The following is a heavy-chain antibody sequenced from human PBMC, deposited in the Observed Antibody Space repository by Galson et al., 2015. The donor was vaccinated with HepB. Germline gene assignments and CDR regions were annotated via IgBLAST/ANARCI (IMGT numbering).Heavy chain of an antibody. CDR3: ARATMTTSYYYYYGMDV. D-gene: IGHD4-17*01. V-gene: IGHV3-11*01. Sequence: SLRLSCAASGFTFSDYYMSWIRQAPGKGLEWVSYISGSGSTIYYADSVKGRFTISRDNAKNSLYLQMNSLRAEDTAVYYCARATMTTSYYYYYGMDVWGQGTTVTVSS. CDR1: GFTFSDYY. J-gene: IGHJ6*02. CDR2: ISGSGSTI.